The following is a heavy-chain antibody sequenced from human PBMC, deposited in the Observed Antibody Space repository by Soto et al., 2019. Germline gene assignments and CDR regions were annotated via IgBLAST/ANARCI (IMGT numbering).Heavy chain of an antibody. D-gene: IGHD1-1*01. V-gene: IGHV1-46*01. CDR3: ARGWVPGDY. CDR2: INPSAGST. Sequence: ASVKVSCKASGYTLTSYYMHWARQAPGQGPEWMGTINPSAGSTSYAQKFQGRVTVTRDTSTSTVYMELSSLRFEDTAVYYCARGWVPGDYWGQGTLVTVSS. CDR1: GYTLTSYY. J-gene: IGHJ4*02.